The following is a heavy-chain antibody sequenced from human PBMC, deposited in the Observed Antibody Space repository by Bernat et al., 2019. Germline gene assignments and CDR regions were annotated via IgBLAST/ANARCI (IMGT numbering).Heavy chain of an antibody. Sequence: EVQLVESGGDLVQPGGSLRLSCVASGFIFQNYWMGWVRQAPGKGLEWLANIKPDGSEKYYVDSVRGRFTISRDDANSSLYLQMHYLRGDDTAMYRCVRVDSTRSNDYCGQGTLVTVSS. CDR2: IKPDGSEK. CDR3: VRVDSTRSNDY. V-gene: IGHV3-7*01. D-gene: IGHD2-2*01. CDR1: GFIFQNYW. J-gene: IGHJ4*02.